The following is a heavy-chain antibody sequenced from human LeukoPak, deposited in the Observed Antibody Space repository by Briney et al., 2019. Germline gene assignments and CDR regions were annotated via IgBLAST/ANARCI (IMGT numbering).Heavy chain of an antibody. J-gene: IGHJ4*02. CDR2: ISSSSSTI. CDR1: GFTFSSYS. Sequence: PGGSLRLSCAASGFTFSSYSMNWVRQAPGKGLEWVSYISSSSSTIYYADSVKGRFTISRDNAKNSLYLQMNNLRADDTAVYYCARDPQVSYWGQGALVTVSS. CDR3: ARDPQVSY. V-gene: IGHV3-48*01.